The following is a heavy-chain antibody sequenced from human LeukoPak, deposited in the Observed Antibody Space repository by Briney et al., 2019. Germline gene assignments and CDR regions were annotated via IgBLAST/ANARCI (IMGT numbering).Heavy chain of an antibody. Sequence: ASVKVSCKVSGYTFTDYYMHWVHQAPGKGLEWMGLVDPEDGETIYAEKFQGRVTITADTSTDTAYMELSSLRSEDTAVYYCATARFGELFSPFDYWGQGTLVTVSS. D-gene: IGHD3-10*01. CDR1: GYTFTDYY. V-gene: IGHV1-69-2*01. J-gene: IGHJ4*02. CDR3: ATARFGELFSPFDY. CDR2: VDPEDGET.